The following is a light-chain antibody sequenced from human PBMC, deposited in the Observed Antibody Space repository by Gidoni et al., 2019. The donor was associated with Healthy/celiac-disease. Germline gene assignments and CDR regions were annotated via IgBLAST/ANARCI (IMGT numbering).Light chain of an antibody. CDR1: QSVSSSY. V-gene: IGKV3-20*01. J-gene: IGKJ1*01. CDR2: GAS. CDR3: QQYGSSPTWT. Sequence: EIVLTQSPGTLSLSPGERATLSCRASQSVSSSYLAWYQQNPGQAPRLLIYGASSRATGIPDRFSGSGSGTDFTLTISRLEPEDFAVYYCQQYGSSPTWTFXQXTKVEIK.